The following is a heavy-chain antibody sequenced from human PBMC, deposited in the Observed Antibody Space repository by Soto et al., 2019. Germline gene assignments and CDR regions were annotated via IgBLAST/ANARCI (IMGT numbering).Heavy chain of an antibody. V-gene: IGHV3-74*01. J-gene: IGHJ6*02. Sequence: GGSLRLSCAASGFTFSSYWMHWVRQAPGKGLVWVSRINSDGSSTSYADSVKGRFTISRDNAKNTVYLQMNSLRAEDTAVYYCARDRGGYSYGHEYYYYYGMDVWGQGTTVTVSS. CDR2: INSDGSST. D-gene: IGHD5-18*01. CDR1: GFTFSSYW. CDR3: ARDRGGYSYGHEYYYYYGMDV.